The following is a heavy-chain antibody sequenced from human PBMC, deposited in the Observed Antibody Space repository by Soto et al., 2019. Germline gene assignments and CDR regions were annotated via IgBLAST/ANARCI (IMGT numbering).Heavy chain of an antibody. CDR1: GFNFITYS. J-gene: IGHJ4*02. D-gene: IGHD3-22*01. Sequence: EVQLVESGGGPVRPGGSLKLSCAASGFNFITYSLSWVRQAPGKGLDWVASISSSAVYLDYADSVKGRFTISRDNANNSLDLQMNSLRAEDTATYYCVRDGLDYYDTERLYFDKWGQGTLVTVSS. CDR2: ISSSAVYL. V-gene: IGHV3-21*01. CDR3: VRDGLDYYDTERLYFDK.